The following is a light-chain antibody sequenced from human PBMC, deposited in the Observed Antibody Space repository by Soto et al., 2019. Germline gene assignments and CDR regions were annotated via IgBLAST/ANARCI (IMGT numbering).Light chain of an antibody. CDR1: QSVSKY. J-gene: IGKJ1*01. CDR3: QQSYSTPGT. Sequence: DIQMTQSPSSLSASVGDRVTITCRASQSVSKYLNWYQQNPGKAPKLLIYGAISLHSGVPSRFSGSGSGTYFTLTISTLQPEDFASYYCQQSYSTPGTFGQGTKVEIK. CDR2: GAI. V-gene: IGKV1-39*01.